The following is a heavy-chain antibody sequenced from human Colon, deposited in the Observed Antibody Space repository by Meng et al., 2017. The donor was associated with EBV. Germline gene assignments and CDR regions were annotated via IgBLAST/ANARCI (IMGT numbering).Heavy chain of an antibody. D-gene: IGHD5-24*01. CDR3: ARDSPLDGYSLLDY. V-gene: IGHV7-4-1*02. Sequence: SGTEVRQPGASVTVSCRPSSYTFTSYAINWVRQAPGQGPDWMGWIDPNTGNPTYDQGFTGRFVFSLDTSVSTAYLQINSLRADDTAVYYCARDSPLDGYSLLDYWGQGTLVTVSS. CDR1: SYTFTSYA. J-gene: IGHJ4*02. CDR2: IDPNTGNP.